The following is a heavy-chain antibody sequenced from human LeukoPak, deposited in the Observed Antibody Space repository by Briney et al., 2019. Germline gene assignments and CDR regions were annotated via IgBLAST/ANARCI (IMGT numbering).Heavy chain of an antibody. CDR3: AKGGHRGSSGILDY. V-gene: IGHV3-23*01. Sequence: GGSLRLSCAASGFTFSSYGMSWVRQAPGKGLEWVSGISGSGGSTYYADSVKGRFTISRDNSKNTLYLRINTLRAEDTAVYYCAKGGHRGSSGILDYWGQGTLVTVSS. CDR1: GFTFSSYG. J-gene: IGHJ4*02. CDR2: ISGSGGST. D-gene: IGHD3-22*01.